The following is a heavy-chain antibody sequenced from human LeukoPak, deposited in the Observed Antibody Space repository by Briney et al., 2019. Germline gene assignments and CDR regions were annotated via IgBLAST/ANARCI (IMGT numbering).Heavy chain of an antibody. CDR3: ARYRSYTMVRTYYFDY. CDR2: INHSGSA. D-gene: IGHD3-10*01. J-gene: IGHJ4*02. V-gene: IGHV4-34*01. Sequence: SETLSLTCAVYGGSFSGYCWSWIRQPPGKGLEWIGEINHSGSANYNPSLKSRVTISVDTSKNQFSLKLSSVTAADTAVYYCARYRSYTMVRTYYFDYWGQGTLVTVSS. CDR1: GGSFSGYC.